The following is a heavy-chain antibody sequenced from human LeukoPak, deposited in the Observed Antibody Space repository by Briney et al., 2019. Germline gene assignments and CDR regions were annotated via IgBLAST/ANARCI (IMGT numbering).Heavy chain of an antibody. CDR1: GYTFTAYY. CDR3: ARDRSGSYLNYYMDV. CDR2: INPDSGGT. D-gene: IGHD1-26*01. V-gene: IGHV1-2*02. J-gene: IGHJ6*03. Sequence: ASVKVSCKASGYTFTAYYMHWVRQAPGQGLEWMGWINPDSGGTNYAQKFQGRVTMTRDTSISTAYLELSRLTSGDTAVYYCARDRSGSYLNYYMDVWGKGTTVTVSS.